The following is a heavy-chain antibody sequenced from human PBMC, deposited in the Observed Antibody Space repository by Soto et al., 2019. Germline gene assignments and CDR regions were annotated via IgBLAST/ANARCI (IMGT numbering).Heavy chain of an antibody. CDR3: ARPSYGSGAFDI. CDR1: GFTFSSYS. Sequence: GGSLRLSFAASGFTFSSYSMNWVRQAPGKGLEWVSSISSSSSYIYYADSVKGRFTISRDNAKNSLYLQMNSLRAEDTAVYYCARPSYGSGAFDIWGQGTMVTVSS. D-gene: IGHD3-10*01. V-gene: IGHV3-21*01. J-gene: IGHJ3*02. CDR2: ISSSSSYI.